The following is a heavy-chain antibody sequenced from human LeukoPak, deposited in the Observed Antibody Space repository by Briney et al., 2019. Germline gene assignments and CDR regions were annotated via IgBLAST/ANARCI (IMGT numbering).Heavy chain of an antibody. CDR2: ISGSGGST. J-gene: IGHJ4*02. Sequence: PGGSLRLSCAASGFTFETYWMHWVRQAPGKGLEWVSAISGSGGSTYYADSVKGRFTISRDNSKNTLYLQMNSLRAEDTAVYYCAAHYSFSIVGATTAFDYWGQGTLVTVSS. CDR1: GFTFETYW. D-gene: IGHD1-26*01. CDR3: AAHYSFSIVGATTAFDY. V-gene: IGHV3-23*01.